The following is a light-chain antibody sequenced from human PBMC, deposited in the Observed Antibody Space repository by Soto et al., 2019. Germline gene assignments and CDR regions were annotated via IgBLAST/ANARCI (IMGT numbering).Light chain of an antibody. CDR2: DVT. CDR3: GSITRSSTSV. V-gene: IGLV2-14*01. J-gene: IGLJ1*01. CDR1: SSDVGGFEY. Sequence: QSVLSQPASVSRSPGQSITISCTGTSSDVGGFEYVSWYQHQPGKAPKLIIYDVTKRPSGVSNRFSGSKSGNTASLTISGIQAEDEGDYYCGSITRSSTSVFGTGTKVTVL.